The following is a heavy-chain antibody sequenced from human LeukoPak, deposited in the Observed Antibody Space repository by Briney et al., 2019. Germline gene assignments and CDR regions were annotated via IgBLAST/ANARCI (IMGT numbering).Heavy chain of an antibody. V-gene: IGHV4-39*07. CDR1: GGSISSSSYY. D-gene: IGHD3-3*01. J-gene: IGHJ6*02. CDR3: ARVDYDFWSGSTNGMDV. Sequence: PSETLSLTCTVSGGSISSSSYYWGWIRQPPGKGLEWIGSIYYSGSTNYNPSLKSRVTISVDTSKNQFSLELSSVTAADTAVYYCARVDYDFWSGSTNGMDVWGQGTTVTVSS. CDR2: IYYSGST.